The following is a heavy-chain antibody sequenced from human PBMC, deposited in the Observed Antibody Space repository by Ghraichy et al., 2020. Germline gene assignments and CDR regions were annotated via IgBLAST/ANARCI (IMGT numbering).Heavy chain of an antibody. V-gene: IGHV3-21*01. CDR1: GFTFSSYS. J-gene: IGHJ4*02. D-gene: IGHD4-17*01. CDR2: ISSSSSYI. CDR3: ARDQGTVTTLPMYYFDY. Sequence: GGSLRLSCAASGFTFSSYSMNWVRQAPGKGLEWVSSISSSSSYIYYADSVKGRFTISRDNAKNSLYLQMNSLRAEDTAVYYCARDQGTVTTLPMYYFDYWGQGTLVTVSS.